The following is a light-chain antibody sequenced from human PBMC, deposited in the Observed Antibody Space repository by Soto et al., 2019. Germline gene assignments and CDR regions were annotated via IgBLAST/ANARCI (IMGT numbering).Light chain of an antibody. CDR1: QSVSSY. V-gene: IGKV3-11*01. CDR2: DAS. CDR3: QQRSNWPPVT. J-gene: IGKJ5*01. Sequence: IVWPQSPATLSLSPGERATLSCRASQSVSSYLAWYQQKPGQAPRLLIYDASNRATGIPARFSGSGSGTDFTLTISSLEPEDFAVYYCQQRSNWPPVTFGEGTRLE.